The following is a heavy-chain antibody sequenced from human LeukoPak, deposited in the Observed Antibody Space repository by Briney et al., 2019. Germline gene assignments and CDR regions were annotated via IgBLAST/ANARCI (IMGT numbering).Heavy chain of an antibody. CDR3: ARDGPLGAFDY. J-gene: IGHJ4*02. CDR2: IYSGGST. Sequence: PGGSLRLSCAASGFTVSSNYMSWVRQAPGKGLEWASVIYSGGSTYYADSVKGRFTISRDNSKNTLYLQMNSLRAEDTAVYYCARDGPLGAFDYWGQGTLVTVSS. V-gene: IGHV3-66*02. CDR1: GFTVSSNY.